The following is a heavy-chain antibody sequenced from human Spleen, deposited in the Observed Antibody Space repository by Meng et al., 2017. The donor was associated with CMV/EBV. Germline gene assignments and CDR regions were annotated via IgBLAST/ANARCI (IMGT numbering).Heavy chain of an antibody. D-gene: IGHD3-22*01. J-gene: IGHJ4*02. V-gene: IGHV3-30*02. CDR3: AKDLEIVVVINDY. Sequence: GESLKISCAASGFTFNTYDMHWVRQAPGKGLEWVTFIRYDESAKYYADSVKGRFTISRDNSKNTLYLQMNSLRAEDTAVYYCAKDLEIVVVINDYWGQGTLVTVSS. CDR2: IRYDESAK. CDR1: GFTFNTYD.